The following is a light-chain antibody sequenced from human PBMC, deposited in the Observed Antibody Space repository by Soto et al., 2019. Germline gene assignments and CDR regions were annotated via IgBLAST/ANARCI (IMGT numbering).Light chain of an antibody. V-gene: IGKV1-27*01. J-gene: IGKJ4*01. Sequence: DIQRTQSTSSMSASLGERVPTTRRGSQGISNYLAWYQQKPGKVPKLLIYAASTLQSGVPSRISGSGSGTDFNLTISSLKHEDVETYYCPKYNSAPTFGGGTKVEIK. CDR2: AAS. CDR3: PKYNSAPT. CDR1: QGISNY.